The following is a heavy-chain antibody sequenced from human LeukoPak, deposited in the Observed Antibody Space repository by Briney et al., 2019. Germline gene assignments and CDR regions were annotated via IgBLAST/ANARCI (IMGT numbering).Heavy chain of an antibody. Sequence: GGSLRLPCAASGFTFSSYSMNWVRQAPGKGLEWVSSISSSSYIYYADSVKGRFTISRDNAKNSLYLQMNSLRAEDTAVYYCARDPEWSHYGMDVWGKGTTVTVSS. J-gene: IGHJ6*04. CDR1: GFTFSSYS. D-gene: IGHD2-8*01. V-gene: IGHV3-21*01. CDR3: ARDPEWSHYGMDV. CDR2: ISSSSYI.